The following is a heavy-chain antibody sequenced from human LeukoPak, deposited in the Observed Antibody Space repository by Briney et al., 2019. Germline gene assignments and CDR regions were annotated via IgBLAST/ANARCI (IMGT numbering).Heavy chain of an antibody. D-gene: IGHD6-13*01. CDR1: GFTFSSYS. Sequence: GGSLRLSCAASGFTFSSYSMNWVRQAPGKGLEWVSSISSSSSYIYYADSVKGRFTISRDNSKNTLYLQMNSLRAEDTAVYYCARGIRAAAGRRYDAFDIWGQGTMVTVSS. CDR3: ARGIRAAAGRRYDAFDI. J-gene: IGHJ3*02. V-gene: IGHV3-21*01. CDR2: ISSSSSYI.